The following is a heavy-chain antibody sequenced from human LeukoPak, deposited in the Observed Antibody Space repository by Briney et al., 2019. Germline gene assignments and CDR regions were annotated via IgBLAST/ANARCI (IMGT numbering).Heavy chain of an antibody. Sequence: SETLSLTCTVSGGSISSYYWSWIRQPPGKGLEWIGYIYYSGSTNYNPSLKSRATISVDTSKNQFSLKLSSVTAADTAVYYCARDGDYDSSGYYYGLDYWGQGTLVTVSS. V-gene: IGHV4-59*01. J-gene: IGHJ4*02. CDR1: GGSISSYY. D-gene: IGHD3-22*01. CDR2: IYYSGST. CDR3: ARDGDYDSSGYYYGLDY.